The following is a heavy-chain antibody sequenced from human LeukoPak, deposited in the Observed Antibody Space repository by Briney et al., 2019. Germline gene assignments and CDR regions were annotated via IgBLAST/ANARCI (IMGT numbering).Heavy chain of an antibody. V-gene: IGHV4-39*07. D-gene: IGHD6-13*01. CDR2: ISYSGST. J-gene: IGHJ5*02. CDR3: ARDSELIAAEGNWFDP. CDR1: GGSISSTTYY. Sequence: SETLSLTCSVSGGSISSTTYYWGWIRQPPGKGLEWIGSISYSGSTYYNPSLKSRVTISLDMSNNQFSLKLSSVTAADTAFYYCARDSELIAAEGNWFDPWGQGTLVTVSS.